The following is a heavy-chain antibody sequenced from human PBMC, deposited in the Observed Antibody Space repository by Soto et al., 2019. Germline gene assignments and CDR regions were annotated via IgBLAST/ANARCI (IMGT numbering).Heavy chain of an antibody. CDR3: ARDCSGGSCYSQHGMDV. J-gene: IGHJ6*02. CDR2: IWYDGSNK. V-gene: IGHV3-33*01. CDR1: GFTFSSYG. D-gene: IGHD2-15*01. Sequence: GGSLRLSCAASGFTFSSYGMHWVRQAPGKGLEWVAVIWYDGSNKYYADSVKGRFTISRDNSKNTLYLQMNSLRAEDTAVYYCARDCSGGSCYSQHGMDVWGRGTTVTVSS.